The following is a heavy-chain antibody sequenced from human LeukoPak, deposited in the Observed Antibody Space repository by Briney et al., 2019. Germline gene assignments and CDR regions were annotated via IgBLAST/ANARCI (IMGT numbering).Heavy chain of an antibody. D-gene: IGHD2-8*01. CDR1: GFTFSSYG. Sequence: GGSLRLSCAASGFTFSSYGMHWVRQAPGKGLEWVAFIRYDGSNKYYADSVKGRFTISRDNSKNTLYLQMNSLRAEDTAVYYCAKEGRYCTNGVCYTEPDYWGQGTLVTVSS. J-gene: IGHJ4*02. V-gene: IGHV3-30*02. CDR2: IRYDGSNK. CDR3: AKEGRYCTNGVCYTEPDY.